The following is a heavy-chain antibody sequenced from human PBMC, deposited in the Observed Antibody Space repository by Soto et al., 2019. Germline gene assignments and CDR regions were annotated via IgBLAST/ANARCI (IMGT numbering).Heavy chain of an antibody. Sequence: SETLSLTCTVSGGSISSGGYSWSWIRQPPGKGLEWIGYIYHSGSTYYNPSLKSRVTISVDTSKNQFSLKLSSVTAADTAVYYCAGGYSSESFDYWGQGTLVTVSS. CDR2: IYHSGST. J-gene: IGHJ4*02. V-gene: IGHV4-30-2*05. D-gene: IGHD6-19*01. CDR3: AGGYSSESFDY. CDR1: GGSISSGGYS.